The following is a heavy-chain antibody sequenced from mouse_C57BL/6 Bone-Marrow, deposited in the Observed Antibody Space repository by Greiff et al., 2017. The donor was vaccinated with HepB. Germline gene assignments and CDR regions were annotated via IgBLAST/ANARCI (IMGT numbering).Heavy chain of an antibody. CDR3: ARAGGDLYFDY. CDR2: ISDGGSYT. Sequence: EVMLVESGGGLVKPGGSLKLSCAASGFTFSSYAMSWVRQTPEKRLEWVATISDGGSYTYYPDNVKGRFTISRDNAKNNLYLQMSHLKSEDTAMYYCARAGGDLYFDYWGQGTTLTVSS. J-gene: IGHJ2*01. V-gene: IGHV5-4*03. D-gene: IGHD3-3*01. CDR1: GFTFSSYA.